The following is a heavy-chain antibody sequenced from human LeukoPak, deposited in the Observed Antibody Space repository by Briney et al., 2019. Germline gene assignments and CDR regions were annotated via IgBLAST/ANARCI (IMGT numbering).Heavy chain of an antibody. CDR1: GYTFTSYG. V-gene: IGHV1-18*01. J-gene: IGHJ6*03. D-gene: IGHD6-19*01. CDR2: ISAYNGNT. CDR3: AKGYSSAGRSNYYYMDV. Sequence: GASVKVSCKASGYTFTSYGISWVRQAPGQGLEWMGWISAYNGNTNYAQKLQGRVTMTTDTSTSTAYMELRSLRSDDTAVYYCAKGYSSAGRSNYYYMDVWGKGTTVTVSS.